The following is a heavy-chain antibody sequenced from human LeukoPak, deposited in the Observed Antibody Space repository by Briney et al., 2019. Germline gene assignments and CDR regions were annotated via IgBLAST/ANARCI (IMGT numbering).Heavy chain of an antibody. J-gene: IGHJ4*02. Sequence: GGSLRLSCAASGFTFSSYAMSWVRQAPGKGLEWVANIKQDGSEKYYVDSVKGRFTISRDNAKNSLYLQMNSLRAEDTAMYYCARDDHTSSSNWGQGTLVTVSS. V-gene: IGHV3-7*05. CDR2: IKQDGSEK. CDR3: ARDDHTSSSN. D-gene: IGHD5-18*01. CDR1: GFTFSSYA.